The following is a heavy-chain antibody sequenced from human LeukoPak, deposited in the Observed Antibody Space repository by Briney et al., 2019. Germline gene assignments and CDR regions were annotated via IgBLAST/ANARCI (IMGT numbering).Heavy chain of an antibody. Sequence: PGGSLRLSCAASGFTFSSYSMNWVRQAPGKGLEWVSSISSSSSYIYYADSVKGRFTISRDNAKNSLYLQMNSLRDEDTAVYYCARGPYSNSWFDPWGQGTLVTVSS. CDR3: ARGPYSNSWFDP. D-gene: IGHD4-11*01. V-gene: IGHV3-21*01. CDR1: GFTFSSYS. CDR2: ISSSSSYI. J-gene: IGHJ5*02.